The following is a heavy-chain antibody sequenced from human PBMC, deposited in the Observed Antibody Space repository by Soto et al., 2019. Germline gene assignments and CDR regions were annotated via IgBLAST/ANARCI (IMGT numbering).Heavy chain of an antibody. CDR1: GFTFSSYA. CDR2: ISGSGGST. V-gene: IGHV3-23*01. Sequence: GGSLTLSCAASGFTFSSYAMSWVRKAPGKGLEWVSAISGSGGSTYYADSVKGRFTISRDNSKNTLYLQMNSLRAEDTAVYYCAKEPLYSSGWYWVDYWGQGTLVTVSS. CDR3: AKEPLYSSGWYWVDY. J-gene: IGHJ4*02. D-gene: IGHD6-19*01.